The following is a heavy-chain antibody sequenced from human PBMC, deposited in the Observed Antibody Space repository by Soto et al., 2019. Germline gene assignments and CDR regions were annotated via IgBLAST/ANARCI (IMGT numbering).Heavy chain of an antibody. Sequence: GESLKISCQGSGYSFTSYWIGWVRQMPGKGLEWMGIIYPGDSDTRYSPSFQGQVTISADKSISTAYLQWSSLKASDTAMYYCARPKYSSSWYDAFDIWGQGTMVTVSS. CDR1: GYSFTSYW. V-gene: IGHV5-51*01. CDR3: ARPKYSSSWYDAFDI. CDR2: IYPGDSDT. D-gene: IGHD6-13*01. J-gene: IGHJ3*02.